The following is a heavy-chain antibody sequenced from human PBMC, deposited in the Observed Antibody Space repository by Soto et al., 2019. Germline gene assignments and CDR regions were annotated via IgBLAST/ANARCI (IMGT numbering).Heavy chain of an antibody. D-gene: IGHD3-22*01. CDR3: ARMVGGRHYYDLADPFSSWFDP. Sequence: SGPTLVNPTETLTLTCTVSGFSLSNARMGVSWIRQPPGKALEWLAHIFSNDEKSYSTSLKSRLTISKDTSKSQVVLTMTNMDPVDTATYYCARMVGGRHYYDLADPFSSWFDPWGQGTLVTVSS. CDR2: IFSNDEK. CDR1: GFSLSNARMG. J-gene: IGHJ5*02. V-gene: IGHV2-26*01.